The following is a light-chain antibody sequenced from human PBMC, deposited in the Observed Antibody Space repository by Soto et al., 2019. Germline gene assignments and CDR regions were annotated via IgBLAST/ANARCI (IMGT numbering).Light chain of an antibody. CDR3: QQYNNWPRT. CDR1: QSVSSY. Sequence: EIVITQSPATLSVSLGERATLSCSASQSVSSYLAWYQQKPGQAPRLLIYGASTRATGIPARFSGSGSGTEFTLTISSLQSEDFAVYYCQQYNNWPRTFGQGTKVEIK. J-gene: IGKJ1*01. CDR2: GAS. V-gene: IGKV3-15*01.